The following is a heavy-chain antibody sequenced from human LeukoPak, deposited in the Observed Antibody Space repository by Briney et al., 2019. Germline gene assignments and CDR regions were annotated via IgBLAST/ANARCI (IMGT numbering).Heavy chain of an antibody. V-gene: IGHV3-7*01. CDR3: ARGLTIVVVPAAIN. CDR2: IKQDGSEK. CDR1: GFTFSSYW. J-gene: IGHJ4*02. D-gene: IGHD2-2*02. Sequence: PGGSLRLSCAASGFTFSSYWMSWVRQAPGKGLEWVANIKQDGSEKYYVDSVKGRFTISRDNAKNSLYLQTNSLRAEDTAVYYCARGLTIVVVPAAINWGQGTLVTVSS.